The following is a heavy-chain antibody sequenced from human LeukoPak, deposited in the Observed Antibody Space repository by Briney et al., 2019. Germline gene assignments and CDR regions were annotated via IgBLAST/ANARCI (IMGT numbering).Heavy chain of an antibody. CDR2: ISAYNGNT. Sequence: ASVKVSCKASGYTFTSYGISWVRQAPGQGLEWMGWISAYNGNTNYAQKLQGRVTMTTDTSTSTAYMELRSLRSDDTAVYYCARGLGPIMIRGVIYLGYFDYWGQGTLVTVSS. D-gene: IGHD3-10*01. CDR3: ARGLGPIMIRGVIYLGYFDY. J-gene: IGHJ4*02. V-gene: IGHV1-18*01. CDR1: GYTFTSYG.